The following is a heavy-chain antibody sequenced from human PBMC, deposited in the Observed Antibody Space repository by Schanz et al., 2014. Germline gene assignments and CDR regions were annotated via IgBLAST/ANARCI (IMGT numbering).Heavy chain of an antibody. V-gene: IGHV1-18*01. J-gene: IGHJ5*02. Sequence: QLQLVQSGAEVKKPGASVKVSCKASGYTFTSYGINWVRQAPGQGLEWMGWISAYNGNTNYAQKFQGRVTFTADKSTSTAYMELSSLKSEDTAVYYCARGPLGTSPWGQGTLXTVSS. CDR1: GYTFTSYG. CDR3: ARGPLGTSP. CDR2: ISAYNGNT. D-gene: IGHD5-12*01.